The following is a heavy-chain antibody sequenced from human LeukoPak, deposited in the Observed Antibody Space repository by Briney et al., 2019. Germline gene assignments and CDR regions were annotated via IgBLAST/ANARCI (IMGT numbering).Heavy chain of an antibody. CDR2: FDPEDGEI. CDR1: GYTLTELS. CDR3: ATHLRYFDWQSPPDGMDV. J-gene: IGHJ6*02. V-gene: IGHV1-24*01. Sequence: GASVKVSRKVSGYTLTELSMHWVRQAPGKGLEWMGGFDPEDGEIIYAQKFQGRVTMTEDTSTDTAYMELSSLRSEDTAVYYCATHLRYFDWQSPPDGMDVWGQGTTVTVSS. D-gene: IGHD3-9*01.